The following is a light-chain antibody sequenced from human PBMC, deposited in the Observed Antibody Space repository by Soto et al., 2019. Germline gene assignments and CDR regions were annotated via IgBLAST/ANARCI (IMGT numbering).Light chain of an antibody. J-gene: IGKJ1*01. CDR2: GAS. V-gene: IGKV3-20*01. CDR3: QQYCSSLWT. Sequence: DIVLTQSPGTLSLSPGERATLSCRASQSVSSSYLAWYQQKPGKATRLLIYGASSRATGIPYRFSGSGSGTDFTLTISRLEPEDFAVYYCQQYCSSLWTFGQGTKVEIK. CDR1: QSVSSSY.